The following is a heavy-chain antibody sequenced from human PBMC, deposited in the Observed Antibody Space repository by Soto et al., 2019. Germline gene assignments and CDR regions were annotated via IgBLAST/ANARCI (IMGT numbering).Heavy chain of an antibody. Sequence: GGSLRLSCAASGFTFSHFVMHWVRQAPGEGLESVAIIWYDGSHEYYADSVKGRFTISRDNSKNTLSLQMNSLTAKDTALYYCARDSAAGRGLDYWGQGTLVTVS. CDR3: ARDSAAGRGLDY. CDR2: IWYDGSHE. V-gene: IGHV3-33*01. J-gene: IGHJ4*02. CDR1: GFTFSHFV. D-gene: IGHD6-19*01.